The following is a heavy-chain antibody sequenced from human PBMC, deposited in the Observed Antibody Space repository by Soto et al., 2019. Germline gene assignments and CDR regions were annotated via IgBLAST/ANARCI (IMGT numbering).Heavy chain of an antibody. Sequence: SETLSLTCAVSGGSISSSNWWSWVRQPPGKGLEWIGEIYHSGSTNYNPSLKSRVTISVDKSKNQFSLKLSSVTAEDTAVYYCARDDVLCDGGRCYGVPLDVWGKGTTVTVSS. CDR1: GGSISSSNW. V-gene: IGHV4-4*02. D-gene: IGHD2-15*01. J-gene: IGHJ6*04. CDR2: IYHSGST. CDR3: ARDDVLCDGGRCYGVPLDV.